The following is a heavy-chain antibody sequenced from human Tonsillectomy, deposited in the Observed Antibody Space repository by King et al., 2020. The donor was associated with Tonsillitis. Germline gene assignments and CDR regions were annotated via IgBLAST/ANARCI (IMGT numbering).Heavy chain of an antibody. CDR3: ARNTPIVPGDFFDF. J-gene: IGHJ4*02. CDR2: MKEDGGEK. Sequence: VQLVESGGGLVQPGGSLRLSCAASGFTFSRYWMSWVRQAPGKGLEWVANMKEDGGEKYYVDSVKGRFTISRDNAKNSLYLQMNSLRAEDTAVYYCARNTPIVPGDFFDFWGQGTLVTVSS. V-gene: IGHV3-7*01. D-gene: IGHD2-15*01. CDR1: GFTFSRYW.